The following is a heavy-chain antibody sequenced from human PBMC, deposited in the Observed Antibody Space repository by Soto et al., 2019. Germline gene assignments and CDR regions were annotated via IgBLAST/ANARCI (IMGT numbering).Heavy chain of an antibody. V-gene: IGHV1-18*01. CDR2: ISVYNGKT. CDR3: ARGEFWLDP. J-gene: IGHJ5*02. CDR1: GYTFTSYG. D-gene: IGHD2-21*01. Sequence: EASVKVSCKASGYTFTSYGISRVRQAPGQGLEWMGWISVYNGKTNYAQKLQGRVTMTTETSTSTAYMEVTSLRSDDTAVYYCARGEFWLDPWGQGTLVTVSS.